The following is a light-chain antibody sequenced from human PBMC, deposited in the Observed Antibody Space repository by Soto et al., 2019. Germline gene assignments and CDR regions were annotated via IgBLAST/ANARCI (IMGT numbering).Light chain of an antibody. V-gene: IGLV2-14*03. Sequence: QSALTQPASVSGSPGQSITISCTGTSSDVGGYDHVSWYQQHPGEAPKLMIYDVSNRPSVVSNRFSGSKSGNTASLAVSGLQAADEADYYCSSYTSRDTLVFGGGTKLTVL. CDR3: SSYTSRDTLV. CDR1: SSDVGGYDH. CDR2: DVS. J-gene: IGLJ3*02.